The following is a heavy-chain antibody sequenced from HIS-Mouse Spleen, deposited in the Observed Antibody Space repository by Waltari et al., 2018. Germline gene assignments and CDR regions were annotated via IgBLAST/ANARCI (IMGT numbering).Heavy chain of an antibody. J-gene: IGHJ3*02. Sequence: QLQLQESGPGLVKPSETLSLTRTVSGGSISSRSYYWGWIRQPPGKGLEWIGSIYYSGSTYYNPSLKSRVTISVDTSKNQFSLKLSSVTAADTAVYYCARVPGDYSGAFDIWGQGTMVTVSS. D-gene: IGHD4-17*01. CDR2: IYYSGST. CDR3: ARVPGDYSGAFDI. V-gene: IGHV4-39*07. CDR1: GGSISSRSYY.